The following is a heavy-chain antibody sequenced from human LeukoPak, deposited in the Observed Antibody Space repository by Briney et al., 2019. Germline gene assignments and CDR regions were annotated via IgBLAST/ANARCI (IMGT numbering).Heavy chain of an antibody. D-gene: IGHD3-10*01. CDR3: ATGPSGGSGRGYFDY. Sequence: ASVKVSCKVSGYTLTELSMHWVRQAPGKGLEWMGGFDPEDGETIYAQKFQGRVTMTEDTSTDTAYMELSSLRSEDTAVYYCATGPSGGSGRGYFDYWGQGTLVTVSS. J-gene: IGHJ4*02. V-gene: IGHV1-24*01. CDR2: FDPEDGET. CDR1: GYTLTELS.